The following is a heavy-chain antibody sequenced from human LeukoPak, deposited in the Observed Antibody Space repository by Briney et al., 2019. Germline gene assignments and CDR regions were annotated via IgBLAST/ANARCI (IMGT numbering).Heavy chain of an antibody. CDR2: IYYSGST. Sequence: SQTLSLTCTVSGGSISSGDYYWSWIRQPPGKGLEWIGYIYYSGSTYYNPSLKSRATISVDTPKNHFSLKLSSVTAADTAVYYCARHASYGDKFDPWGQGTLVTVSS. V-gene: IGHV4-30-4*01. CDR3: ARHASYGDKFDP. D-gene: IGHD4-17*01. CDR1: GGSISSGDYY. J-gene: IGHJ5*02.